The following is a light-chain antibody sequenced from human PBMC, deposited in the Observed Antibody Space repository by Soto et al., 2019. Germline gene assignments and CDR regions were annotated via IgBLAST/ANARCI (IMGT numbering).Light chain of an antibody. CDR3: SSYTSSTTWV. CDR1: SSDVGAYNY. Sequence: QSVLTQPASVSGSPGQSITISCTGTSSDVGAYNYVSWYQQHPGKAPKLMIYEVSYRPSGVSDRFSGSRSGNTASLTISGLQAEDESDCYCSSYTSSTTWVFGGGTKLTVL. V-gene: IGLV2-14*01. J-gene: IGLJ3*02. CDR2: EVS.